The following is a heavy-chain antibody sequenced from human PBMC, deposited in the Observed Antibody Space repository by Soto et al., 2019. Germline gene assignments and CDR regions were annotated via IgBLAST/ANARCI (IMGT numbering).Heavy chain of an antibody. CDR2: IYYSGST. D-gene: IGHD3-3*01. Sequence: SETLSLTCTVSGGSISSSSYYWGWIRQPPGKGLEWIGSIYYSGSTYYNPSLKSRVTLSVDTSKNQFSLKLSSVTAADTAVYYCARHYAFWSGYYKYNWFDPWGQGTLVTVSS. CDR1: GGSISSSSYY. CDR3: ARHYAFWSGYYKYNWFDP. V-gene: IGHV4-39*01. J-gene: IGHJ5*02.